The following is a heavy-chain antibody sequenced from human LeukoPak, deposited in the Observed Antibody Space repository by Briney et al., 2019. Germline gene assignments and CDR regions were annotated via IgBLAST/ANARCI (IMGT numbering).Heavy chain of an antibody. D-gene: IGHD3-22*01. CDR3: ARVRSSGYYGHYFDY. CDR1: GYTFTGYY. Sequence: RASVKVSCKASGYTFTGYYMHWVRQAPGQGLEWMGWINPNSGGTNYAQKFQGRVTMTRDTSTSTVYMELSSLRSEDTAVYYCARVRSSGYYGHYFDYWGQGTLVTVSS. CDR2: INPNSGGT. V-gene: IGHV1-2*02. J-gene: IGHJ4*02.